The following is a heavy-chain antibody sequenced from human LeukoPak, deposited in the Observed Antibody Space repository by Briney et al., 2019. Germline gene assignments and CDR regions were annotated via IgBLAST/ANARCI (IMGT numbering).Heavy chain of an antibody. CDR1: GFTFSSYN. D-gene: IGHD1-7*01. CDR2: ISGSSGTI. J-gene: IGHJ4*02. Sequence: GGSLRLSCTASGFTFSSYNMNWVRQTPGKGLEWLSYISGSSGTIYCADSVKGRFTISRDNAKNSLDLQMSSLRDEDTALYYCARVANSNYYFDCWGQGTLVTVSS. V-gene: IGHV3-48*02. CDR3: ARVANSNYYFDC.